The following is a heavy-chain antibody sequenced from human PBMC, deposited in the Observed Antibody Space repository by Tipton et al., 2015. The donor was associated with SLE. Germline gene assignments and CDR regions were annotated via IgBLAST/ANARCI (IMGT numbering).Heavy chain of an antibody. Sequence: SLRLSCAASGFTFSSYAMHWVRQAPGKGLEWVAVISYDGSNKYYADSVKGRFTISRDNSKNTLYLQMNSLRAEDTAVYYCLEGPYGSGRWGQGTLVTVSS. D-gene: IGHD3-10*01. J-gene: IGHJ4*02. CDR3: LEGPYGSGR. V-gene: IGHV3-30-3*01. CDR2: ISYDGSNK. CDR1: GFTFSSYA.